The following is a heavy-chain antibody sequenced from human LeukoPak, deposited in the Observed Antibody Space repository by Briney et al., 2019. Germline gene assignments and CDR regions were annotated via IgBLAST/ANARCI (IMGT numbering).Heavy chain of an antibody. CDR2: IWYDGSNK. J-gene: IGHJ4*02. V-gene: IGHV3-33*01. Sequence: PGGSLRLSCAASGFTFSSYGMHWVRQASGKGLEWVAVIWYDGSNKYYADSVKGRFTISRDNSKNTLFLQMNSLRAEDTAVYYCARDPDDYGDYSYFDYWGQGTLVTVSS. CDR1: GFTFSSYG. D-gene: IGHD4-17*01. CDR3: ARDPDDYGDYSYFDY.